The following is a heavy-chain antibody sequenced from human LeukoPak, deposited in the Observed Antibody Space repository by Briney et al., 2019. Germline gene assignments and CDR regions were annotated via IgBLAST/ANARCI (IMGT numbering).Heavy chain of an antibody. CDR2: ISVSDDST. Sequence: GGSLRLSCAASGFTSSDYTMNWVRQFPGKGLEWVSGISVSDDSTYYADSVKGRFTISRDTSNNMLYLQMNSLRAEDTAVYYCARDRYCVSTNCPYDCWGRGTLVAVSS. J-gene: IGHJ4*02. CDR3: ARDRYCVSTNCPYDC. D-gene: IGHD2-2*01. V-gene: IGHV3-23*01. CDR1: GFTSSDYT.